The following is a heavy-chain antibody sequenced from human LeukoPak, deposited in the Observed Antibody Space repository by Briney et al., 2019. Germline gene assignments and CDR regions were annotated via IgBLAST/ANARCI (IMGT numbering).Heavy chain of an antibody. V-gene: IGHV3-33*03. Sequence: GGSLRLSCAVFGFTFSDYGMHWVRQAPGKGLEWVAVIWYDGSNKYYGDSVKGRFTISRDNSKNTLYLQMNSLRAEDTAVYYCASSYCGGTLCYDHYWGHGTLVTVSS. CDR3: ASSYCGGTLCYDHY. J-gene: IGHJ4*01. D-gene: IGHD2-21*01. CDR2: IWYDGSNK. CDR1: GFTFSDYG.